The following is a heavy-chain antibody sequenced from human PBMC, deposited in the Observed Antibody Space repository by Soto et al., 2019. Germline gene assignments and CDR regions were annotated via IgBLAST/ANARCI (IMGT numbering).Heavy chain of an antibody. CDR2: LSGSGGST. D-gene: IGHD2-2*01. V-gene: IGHV3-23*01. CDR3: APGRGFVVPAATFDY. Sequence: GGSLRLSCAASGFTFSSYAMNWVRQAPGKGLEWISALSGSGGSTFYADSVKGRFTISRDNSKNTLYLQMNSLRAEDTAVYYCAPGRGFVVPAATFDYWGQGTLVTVSS. J-gene: IGHJ4*02. CDR1: GFTFSSYA.